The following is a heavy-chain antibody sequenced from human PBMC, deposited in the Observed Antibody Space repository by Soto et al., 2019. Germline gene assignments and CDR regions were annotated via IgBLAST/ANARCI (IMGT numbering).Heavy chain of an antibody. J-gene: IGHJ5*02. CDR1: GYTFTGYY. Sequence: QVQLVQSGAEVKKPGASVKVSCKASGYTFTGYYMHWVRQAPGQGLEWMGWINPNSGGPNYAQKFQGGVTMTRDTSISTAYMELSRLRSDDTAVYYCARDSRYCGGDCYSTEGWFDPWGQGTLVTVSS. V-gene: IGHV1-2*02. CDR3: ARDSRYCGGDCYSTEGWFDP. D-gene: IGHD2-21*02. CDR2: INPNSGGP.